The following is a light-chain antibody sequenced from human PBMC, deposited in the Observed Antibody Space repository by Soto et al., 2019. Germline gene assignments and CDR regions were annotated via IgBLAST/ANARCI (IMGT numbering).Light chain of an antibody. CDR3: QQYYNSVLT. CDR1: QSISNF. V-gene: IGKV1-39*01. Sequence: DIQMTQSPSSLSASLGDRVTITCRASQSISNFLNWVQHKPGNAPKVLISAASTLQSGVPTRFSGSESGTDFTLTISSLQPEDSASYYCQQYYNSVLTFGGGTKVDIK. J-gene: IGKJ4*01. CDR2: AAS.